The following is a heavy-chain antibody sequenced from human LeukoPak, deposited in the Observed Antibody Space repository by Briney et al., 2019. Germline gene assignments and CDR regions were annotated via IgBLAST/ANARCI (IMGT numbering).Heavy chain of an antibody. CDR1: GFTFSSYG. CDR2: IWYDGSNK. V-gene: IGHV3-33*01. Sequence: PGGSLRLSCAASGFTFSSYGMHWVRQAPGKGLEWVAVIWYDGSNKYYADSVKGRFTISRDNSKNTLYLQMNSLRAEDTAVYYCATFSAPDAFDIWGQGTMVTVSS. CDR3: ATFSAPDAFDI. J-gene: IGHJ3*02.